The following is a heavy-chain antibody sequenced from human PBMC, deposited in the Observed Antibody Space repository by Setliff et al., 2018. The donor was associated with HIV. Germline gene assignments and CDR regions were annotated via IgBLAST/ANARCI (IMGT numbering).Heavy chain of an antibody. CDR1: GFSFTSYW. Sequence: GESLKISCKGSGFSFTSYWISWVRQMPGRGLEWMGRIDPADSYTHYSPSFQGHITISIDKSISAASLNWSSLRTSDTAFYYCAKAGGSGWFAMNLWGQGTLVTVSS. D-gene: IGHD6-19*01. V-gene: IGHV5-10-1*01. J-gene: IGHJ5*02. CDR2: IDPADSYT. CDR3: AKAGGSGWFAMNL.